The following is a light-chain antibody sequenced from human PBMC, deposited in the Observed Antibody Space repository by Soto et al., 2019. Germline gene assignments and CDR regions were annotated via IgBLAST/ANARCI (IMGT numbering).Light chain of an antibody. CDR3: QQYNYWPLT. J-gene: IGKJ4*01. CDR1: HSVDSN. Sequence: EIVMTQSPDTLSVSPGDGATLSCRASHSVDSNLAWYQQKPGQTPRLLIYGGSTRPTGIPARFSGSGSGTEFTLTISSLQSEDFAVYSCQQYNYWPLTFGGGTKVEIK. CDR2: GGS. V-gene: IGKV3D-15*01.